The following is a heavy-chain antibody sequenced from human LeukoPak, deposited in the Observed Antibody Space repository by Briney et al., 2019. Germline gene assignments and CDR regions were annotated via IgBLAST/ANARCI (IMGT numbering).Heavy chain of an antibody. Sequence: GGSLRLSCAASGFTFSSYGMHWARQAPGKGLEWVAVISYDGSNKYYADSVKGRFTISRDNSKNTLYLQMNSLRAEDTAVYYCAKSGETVTYFDYWGQGTLVTVSS. CDR3: AKSGETVTYFDY. CDR2: ISYDGSNK. D-gene: IGHD4-17*01. V-gene: IGHV3-30*18. J-gene: IGHJ4*02. CDR1: GFTFSSYG.